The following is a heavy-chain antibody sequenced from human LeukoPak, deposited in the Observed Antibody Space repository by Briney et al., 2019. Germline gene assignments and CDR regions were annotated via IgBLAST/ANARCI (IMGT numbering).Heavy chain of an antibody. CDR3: ARGRCCSSKSCYNSYYYMDV. D-gene: IGHD2-2*01. CDR2: ISVFNGNT. Sequence: GASVKVSCKASGYTFTSYGITWVRQAPGQGLEWVGWISVFNGNTDYAQKVQGRVTMTTDTSTSTAYMELRSLRSDDTAVYYCARGRCCSSKSCYNSYYYMDVWGKGTTVTVSS. V-gene: IGHV1-18*01. J-gene: IGHJ6*03. CDR1: GYTFTSYG.